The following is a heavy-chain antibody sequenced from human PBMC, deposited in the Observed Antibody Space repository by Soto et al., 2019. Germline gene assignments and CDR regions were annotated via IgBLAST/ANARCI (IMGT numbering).Heavy chain of an antibody. D-gene: IGHD3-10*01. V-gene: IGHV1-2*02. CDR2: INPYGGGA. J-gene: IGHJ5*02. CDR1: GYTFTGYF. CDR3: ARVIRGAYYNSPLDT. Sequence: ASVKVSCKASGYTFTGYFMHWVRQAPGQGLEWMGWINPYGGGADYAQSFQGRVTMTRDTSISTVYMELSRLRFDDTAVYYCARVIRGAYYNSPLDTCGQGTVVTVSS.